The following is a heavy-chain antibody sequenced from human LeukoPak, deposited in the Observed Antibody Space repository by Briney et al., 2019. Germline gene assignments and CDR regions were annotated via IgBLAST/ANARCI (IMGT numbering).Heavy chain of an antibody. CDR1: GGSISSYY. Sequence: SETLSLTCTVSGGSISSYYWSWIRQPPGKELERIGYIYYSGSTNYNPSLKSRVTISVDTSKNQFSLKLSSVTAADTAVYYCARMYYYDSSGYLVDYWGQGTLVTVSS. J-gene: IGHJ4*02. D-gene: IGHD3-22*01. CDR2: IYYSGST. V-gene: IGHV4-59*01. CDR3: ARMYYYDSSGYLVDY.